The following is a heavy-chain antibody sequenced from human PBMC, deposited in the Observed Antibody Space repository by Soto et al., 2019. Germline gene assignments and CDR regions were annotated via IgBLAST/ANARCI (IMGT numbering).Heavy chain of an antibody. CDR1: AFTFTRCS. D-gene: IGHD1-1*01. CDR3: AKELEQHYYFDF. J-gene: IGHJ4*02. Sequence: GGSLRLSCVASAFTFTRCSMSWVRQAPGKGLEWVSTISISGGTTYYADSVKGRFTISRDNSKNTLYLQMNSLRAEGTAVYYCAKELEQHYYFDFWGQGTLVTVS. CDR2: ISISGGTT. V-gene: IGHV3-23*01.